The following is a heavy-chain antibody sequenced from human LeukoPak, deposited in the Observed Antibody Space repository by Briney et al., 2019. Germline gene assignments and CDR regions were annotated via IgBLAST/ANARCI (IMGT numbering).Heavy chain of an antibody. Sequence: PGGSLRLSCAASGFTLSSFSMNWVRQAPGKGLEWVSSISSSSSHIYYPNSVKGRFTISRDNAKNSLYLQMNRLRAEDMALYYCAKADVDTAMDPYYFDYWGQGTLVTVSS. CDR3: AKADVDTAMDPYYFDY. J-gene: IGHJ4*02. V-gene: IGHV3-21*04. CDR2: ISSSSSHI. CDR1: GFTLSSFS. D-gene: IGHD5-18*01.